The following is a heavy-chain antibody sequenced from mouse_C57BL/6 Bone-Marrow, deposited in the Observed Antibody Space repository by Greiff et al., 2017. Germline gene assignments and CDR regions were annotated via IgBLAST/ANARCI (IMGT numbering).Heavy chain of an antibody. V-gene: IGHV5-4*03. Sequence: EVKLMESGGGLVKPGGSLKLSCAASGFTFSSYAMSWVRQTPEKRLEWVATISDGGSYTYYPDNVKGRFTISRDNAKNNLYLQMSHLKSEDTAMYYCARGRLLRRDFDYWGQGTTLTVSS. CDR2: ISDGGSYT. CDR3: ARGRLLRRDFDY. D-gene: IGHD2-3*01. J-gene: IGHJ2*01. CDR1: GFTFSSYA.